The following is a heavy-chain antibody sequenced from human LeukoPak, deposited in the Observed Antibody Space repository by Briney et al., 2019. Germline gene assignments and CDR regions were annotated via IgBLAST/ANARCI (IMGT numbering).Heavy chain of an antibody. CDR1: GGSISSSSYY. CDR3: ARLLRYFDWARGYFDY. V-gene: IGHV4-39*01. D-gene: IGHD3-9*01. Sequence: SETLSLTRTVSGGSISSSSYYWGWIRQPPGKGLEWIGSIYYSGSTYYNPSLKSRVTISVDTSKNQFSLKLSSVTAADTAVYYCARLLRYFDWARGYFDYWGQGTLVTVSS. CDR2: IYYSGST. J-gene: IGHJ4*02.